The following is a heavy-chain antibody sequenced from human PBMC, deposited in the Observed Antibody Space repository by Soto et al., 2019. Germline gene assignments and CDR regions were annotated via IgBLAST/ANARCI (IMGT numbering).Heavy chain of an antibody. D-gene: IGHD6-13*01. CDR1: GDSISSSSYY. CDR2: IYYSGST. V-gene: IGHV4-39*01. J-gene: IGHJ4*02. Sequence: PSETLSLTCTVSGDSISSSSYYWGWVRQPPGKGLEWIGSIYYSGSTYYNPSLKSRLTISVDASKNQFSLRLTSVTAADTAVYYCATQRTERSISAAGNWGQGTLVTVSS. CDR3: ATQRTERSISAAGN.